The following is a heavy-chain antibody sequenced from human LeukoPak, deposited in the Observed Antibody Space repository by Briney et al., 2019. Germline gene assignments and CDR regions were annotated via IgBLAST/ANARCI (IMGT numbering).Heavy chain of an antibody. CDR1: GGSISSSSYY. CDR2: IYYSGST. CDR3: ARDPGGYYFDY. J-gene: IGHJ4*02. D-gene: IGHD2-8*02. Sequence: SETLSLTCTVSGGSISSSSYYWGWIRQPPGKGLKWIGSIYYSGSTYYNPSLKSRVTISVDTSKNQFSLKLSSVTAADTAVYYCARDPGGYYFDYWGQGTLVTVSS. V-gene: IGHV4-39*07.